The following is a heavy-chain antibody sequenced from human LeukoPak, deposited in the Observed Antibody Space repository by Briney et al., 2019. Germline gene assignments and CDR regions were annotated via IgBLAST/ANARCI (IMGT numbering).Heavy chain of an antibody. CDR3: ANYYYDSSGYRFDY. D-gene: IGHD3-22*01. CDR2: IFTSGIT. Sequence: SQTLSLTCTVYGASINSGSSYWGWIRQPAGKGLEWIERIFTSGITDYNPSLKSRVTISIDASKNQFSLKLTSVTAADTAMYYCANYYYDSSGYRFDYWGQGTLVTVSS. J-gene: IGHJ4*02. CDR1: GASINSGSSY. V-gene: IGHV4-61*02.